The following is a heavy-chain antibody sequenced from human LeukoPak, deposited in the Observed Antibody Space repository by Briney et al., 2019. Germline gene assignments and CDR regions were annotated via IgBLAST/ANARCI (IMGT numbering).Heavy chain of an antibody. V-gene: IGHV3-9*01. J-gene: IGHJ4*02. CDR2: LSRNSGSI. CDR3: AKDGGYSGYDSDFDY. Sequence: GGPLRVSCAASDYTFNDNPRTWVRKGPGKGGGGAWELSRNSGSIGYADSVNGRFTISRDNAKNSLYLQMNSLSAEDTALYYCAKDGGYSGYDSDFDYWGQGTLVTVSS. D-gene: IGHD5-12*01. CDR1: DYTFNDNP.